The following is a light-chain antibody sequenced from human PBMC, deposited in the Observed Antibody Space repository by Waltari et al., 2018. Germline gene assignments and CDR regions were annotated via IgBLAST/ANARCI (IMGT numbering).Light chain of an antibody. V-gene: IGLV3-1*01. J-gene: IGLJ3*02. CDR1: KLGYKN. CDR2: QDT. CDR3: ATWDDSVDGWV. Sequence: SYELTQPPSVSVPPGQTASITCSGDKLGYKNACWYQQKPGQSPVLVIYQDTKRPSGVPDRFSGSKSGTSASLAISGLQSDDEAFYHCATWDDSVDGWVFGGGTRLTVL.